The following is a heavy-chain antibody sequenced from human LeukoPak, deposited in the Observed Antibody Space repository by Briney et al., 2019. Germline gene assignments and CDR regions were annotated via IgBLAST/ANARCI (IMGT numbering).Heavy chain of an antibody. D-gene: IGHD3-22*01. CDR2: ISGDGGST. CDR3: AKDSYDSSGYYYDFDY. CDR1: GFTFDDYA. Sequence: GGSLRLSCAASGFTFDDYAMHWVRQAPGKGLGWVSLISGDGGSTYYADSVKGRFTISRDNSKNSLYLQMNSLRTEDTALYYCAKDSYDSSGYYYDFDYWGQGTLVTVSS. J-gene: IGHJ4*02. V-gene: IGHV3-43*02.